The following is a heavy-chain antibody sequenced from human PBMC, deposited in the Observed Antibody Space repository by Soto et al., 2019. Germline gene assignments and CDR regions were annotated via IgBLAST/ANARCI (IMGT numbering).Heavy chain of an antibody. CDR1: GFIFSEYS. Sequence: VQLVESGGGLVQPGGSLRLSCAASGFIFSEYSMNWVRQAPGKGLEWVSYISSSGSSKYYADSVKGRFTISRDSAKNSLFLQMNSLRDEYTAVYYCARDSTPMDFWGQGTLVTVSS. CDR2: ISSSGSSK. V-gene: IGHV3-48*02. J-gene: IGHJ4*02. CDR3: ARDSTPMDF.